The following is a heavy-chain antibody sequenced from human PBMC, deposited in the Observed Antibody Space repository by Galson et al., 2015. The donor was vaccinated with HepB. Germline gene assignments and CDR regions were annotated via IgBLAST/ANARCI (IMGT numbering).Heavy chain of an antibody. CDR3: AKDAKQSGHFDY. D-gene: IGHD6-19*01. J-gene: IGHJ4*02. CDR2: ISYDGSNK. CDR1: GFTFSSYG. Sequence: SLRLSCAASGFTFSSYGMHWVRQAPGKGLEWVAVISYDGSNKYYADSVKGRFTISRDNSKNTLYLQMNSLRAEDTAVYYCAKDAKQSGHFDYWGQGTLVTVSS. V-gene: IGHV3-30*18.